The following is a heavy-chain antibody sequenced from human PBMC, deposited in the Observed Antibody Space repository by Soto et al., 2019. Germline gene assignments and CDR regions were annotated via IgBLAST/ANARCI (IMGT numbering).Heavy chain of an antibody. J-gene: IGHJ5*02. CDR3: VKCYKCNATCWLYP. V-gene: IGHV3-64D*06. Sequence: GVSLILSCSASGFTFSSYAMHWVRQAPGKGLEYVSAISSNGDSTYYADSVKGRFTISRDNSKNTLYLQMSSLRAEDTAVYYCVKCYKCNATCWLYPSGLRTCVTVSS. D-gene: IGHD1-20*01. CDR2: ISSNGDST. CDR1: GFTFSSYA.